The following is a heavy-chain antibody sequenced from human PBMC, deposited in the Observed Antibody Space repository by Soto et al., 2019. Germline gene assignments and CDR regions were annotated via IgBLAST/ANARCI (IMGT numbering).Heavy chain of an antibody. V-gene: IGHV1-69*13. CDR1: GGTFSSYA. CDR2: IIPIFGTA. J-gene: IGHJ4*02. CDR3: ARDMGYYDSSGYYYEVFDY. D-gene: IGHD3-22*01. Sequence: SVKVSCKASGGTFSSYAISWVRQSPGQGLEWMGGIIPIFGTANYAQKFQGRVTITADESTSTAYMELSSLRSEDTAVYYCARDMGYYDSSGYYYEVFDYWGQGTLVTVSS.